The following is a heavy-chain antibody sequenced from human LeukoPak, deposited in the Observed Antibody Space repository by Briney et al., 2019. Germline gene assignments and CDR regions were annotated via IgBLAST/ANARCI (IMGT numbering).Heavy chain of an antibody. CDR3: ARTPYYYSNMDV. CDR2: IYYSGST. V-gene: IGHV4-39*01. CDR1: GGSISSSSYY. J-gene: IGHJ6*03. D-gene: IGHD1-1*01. Sequence: DTLSLTCTVSGGSISSSSYYWGWIRQPPGKGLEWIATIYYSGSTYYNPSLKSRVTISVDTSKNQFSLKLNSVTATDTAVYYCARTPYYYSNMDVWGKGNTVIVSS.